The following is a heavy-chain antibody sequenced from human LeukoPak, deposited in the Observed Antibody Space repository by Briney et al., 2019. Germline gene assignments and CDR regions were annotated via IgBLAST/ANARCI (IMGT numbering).Heavy chain of an antibody. Sequence: GAPRLPRAASGFTFNNYNMKRGRPAPGEGPGGVSYISTTTSAIYYADSVKGRFTVSRDNAKSSLYLQMNSLRADDTAVYYCARAPYGERGGSDYWGQGTLVTVSS. CDR2: ISTTTSAI. J-gene: IGHJ4*02. D-gene: IGHD4-17*01. CDR1: GFTFNNYN. V-gene: IGHV3-48*01. CDR3: ARAPYGERGGSDY.